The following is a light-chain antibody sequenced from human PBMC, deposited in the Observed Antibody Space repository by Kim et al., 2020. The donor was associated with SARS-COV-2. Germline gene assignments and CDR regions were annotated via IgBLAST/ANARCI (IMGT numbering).Light chain of an antibody. CDR2: DAA. V-gene: IGKV3-20*01. CDR1: RSVSRGY. Sequence: EIVLTQSPGTLSLSPGERATLSCRASRSVSRGYLAWYQQKPGQSPRLLIYDAASRATGIPDRFSGSGSGTDFTLTISRLEPEDFAVYYCQQYDSSPRTFGQGTKVDIK. CDR3: QQYDSSPRT. J-gene: IGKJ1*01.